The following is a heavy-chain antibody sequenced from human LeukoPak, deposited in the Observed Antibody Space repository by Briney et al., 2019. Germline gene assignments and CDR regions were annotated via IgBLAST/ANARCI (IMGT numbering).Heavy chain of an antibody. Sequence: PSETLSLTCTVSGGSISSRSNYWGWIRQPPWKGLEWIGSISYSGSTYYNPSLKSRVTISVDTSKSQFSLKLSSVTAADTAVYYCARDRYCEPFDYWGQGTLVTVSS. D-gene: IGHD2-8*02. CDR3: ARDRYCEPFDY. J-gene: IGHJ4*02. CDR1: GGSISSRSNY. V-gene: IGHV4-39*07. CDR2: ISYSGST.